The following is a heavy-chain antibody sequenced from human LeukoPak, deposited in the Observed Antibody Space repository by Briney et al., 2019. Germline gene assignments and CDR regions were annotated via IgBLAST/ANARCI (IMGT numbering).Heavy chain of an antibody. D-gene: IGHD5-12*01. J-gene: IGHJ4*02. Sequence: ASVKVSCKASGYTFTGYYMHWVRQAPGQGLEWMGIINPSGGSTSYAQKFQGRVTMTRDMSTSTVYMELSSLRSEDTAVYYCARDSALVPYSGYDLHYWGQGTLVTVSS. V-gene: IGHV1-46*01. CDR3: ARDSALVPYSGYDLHY. CDR2: INPSGGST. CDR1: GYTFTGYY.